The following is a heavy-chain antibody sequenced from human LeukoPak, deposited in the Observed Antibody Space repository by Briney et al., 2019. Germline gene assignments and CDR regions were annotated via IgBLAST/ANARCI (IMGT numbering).Heavy chain of an antibody. CDR3: ARSYYDFWSGYYGGAFDI. D-gene: IGHD3-3*01. J-gene: IGHJ3*02. V-gene: IGHV5-51*01. CDR2: IYPGDSDT. Sequence: GESLKISCMGSGYRFTSYWIGWVRQMPGKGLEWMGIIYPGDSDTRYSPSFQGQVTISADKSIITAYLQWSSLKASDTAMYYCARSYYDFWSGYYGGAFDIWGQGTMVTVSS. CDR1: GYRFTSYW.